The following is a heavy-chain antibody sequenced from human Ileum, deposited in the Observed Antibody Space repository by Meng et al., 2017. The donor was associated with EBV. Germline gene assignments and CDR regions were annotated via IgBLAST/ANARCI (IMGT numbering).Heavy chain of an antibody. CDR3: ARDAFQYASGIPAH. D-gene: IGHD3-16*01. J-gene: IGHJ4*02. CDR1: GDSFSGSYW. V-gene: IGHV4-4*02. CDR2: VYPSGTS. Sequence: PGAGHRRVGPLGALALTCTFSGDSFSGSYWLSWVRQSPEKGLEWIGEVYPSGTSYYNPSLKSRVTISLDKSRNQFSLNLIHVTAADAAVYYCARDAFQYASGIPAHWGQGTLVTVSS.